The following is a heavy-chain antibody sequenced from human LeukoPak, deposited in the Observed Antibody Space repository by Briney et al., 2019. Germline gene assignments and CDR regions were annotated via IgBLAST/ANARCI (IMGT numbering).Heavy chain of an antibody. Sequence: ASVKVSCKASGGTFSSYAISWVRQAPGRGLEWMGRIIPILGIANYAQKFQGRVTITADKSTSTAYMELSSLRSEDTAVYYCARDPRITMVRGVPDYWGQGTLVTVSS. CDR2: IIPILGIA. CDR3: ARDPRITMVRGVPDY. CDR1: GGTFSSYA. D-gene: IGHD3-10*01. J-gene: IGHJ4*02. V-gene: IGHV1-69*04.